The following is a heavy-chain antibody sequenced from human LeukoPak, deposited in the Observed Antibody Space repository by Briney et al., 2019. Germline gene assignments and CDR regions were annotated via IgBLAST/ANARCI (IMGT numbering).Heavy chain of an antibody. CDR1: GFTFSSYG. D-gene: IGHD6-13*01. Sequence: PGGSLRLSCAASGFTFSSYGMHWVRQAPGKGLEWVAFIRYDGSNKYYADSVKGRFTISRDNSKNTLYLQMNSLRAEDTAVYYCANLVLPYSRDEIFDYWGQGTLVTVSS. CDR2: IRYDGSNK. CDR3: ANLVLPYSRDEIFDY. J-gene: IGHJ4*02. V-gene: IGHV3-30*02.